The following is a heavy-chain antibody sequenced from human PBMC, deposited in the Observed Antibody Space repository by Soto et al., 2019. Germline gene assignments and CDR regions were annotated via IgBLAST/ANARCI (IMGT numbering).Heavy chain of an antibody. CDR1: GFLLSTPELG. D-gene: IGHD4-17*01. V-gene: IGHV2-5*02. CDR2: IYWDDDK. Sequence: QITLKESGPALVKPTQTLTLTCSFSGFLLSTPELGVGWIRQPPGKALEWLALIYWDDDKRYRPSLKSRLTVTKDTSKNQVFLTMANMDPVDTGTYYCAHLASGDYIFHSWGQGTLVTVSS. CDR3: AHLASGDYIFHS. J-gene: IGHJ5*01.